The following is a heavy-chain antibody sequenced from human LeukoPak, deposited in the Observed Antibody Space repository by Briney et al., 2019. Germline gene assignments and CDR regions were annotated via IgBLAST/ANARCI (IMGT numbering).Heavy chain of an antibody. Sequence: ASVKVSCKASGYTCSDYYIHWVRQAPGEALERGGWVFPRSGDTYYSQRFHGRVAMTTDTSINTAYMELSRLKSDDTGVYFCARPPRDLVSAAPFPFWGQGTLVTVSS. V-gene: IGHV1-2*02. CDR3: ARPPRDLVSAAPFPF. D-gene: IGHD5/OR15-5a*01. CDR2: VFPRSGDT. J-gene: IGHJ1*01. CDR1: GYTCSDYY.